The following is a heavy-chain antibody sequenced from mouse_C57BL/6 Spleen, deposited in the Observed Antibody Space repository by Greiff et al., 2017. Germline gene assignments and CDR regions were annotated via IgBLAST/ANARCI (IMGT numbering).Heavy chain of an antibody. Sequence: LVESGPELVKPGASVKISCKASGYAFSSSWMNWVKQRPGKGLEWIGRIYPGDGDTNYNGKFKGKATLTADKSSSTAYMQLSSLTSEDSAVYFCARKKGEWYFDVWGTGTTVTVSS. CDR1: GYAFSSSW. J-gene: IGHJ1*03. CDR2: IYPGDGDT. V-gene: IGHV1-82*01. CDR3: ARKKGEWYFDV.